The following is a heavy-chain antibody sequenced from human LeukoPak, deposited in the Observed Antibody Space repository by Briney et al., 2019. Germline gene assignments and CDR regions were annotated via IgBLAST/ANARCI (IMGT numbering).Heavy chain of an antibody. J-gene: IGHJ4*02. D-gene: IGHD2-21*02. CDR3: ARHARKRLTSNWDF. V-gene: IGHV4-59*08. CDR1: GGSISGFY. Sequence: SETLSLTCTVSGGSISGFYWSWIRQPPGKGLEWIGYIHYSGSTNYNPSLKSRVIISLDTSKNQFSLRLSSVAAADTAVYYCARHARKRLTSNWDFWGQGTLVTVSS. CDR2: IHYSGST.